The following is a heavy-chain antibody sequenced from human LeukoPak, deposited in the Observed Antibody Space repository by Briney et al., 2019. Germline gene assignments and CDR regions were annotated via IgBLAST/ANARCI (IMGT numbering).Heavy chain of an antibody. J-gene: IGHJ5*02. D-gene: IGHD6-19*01. CDR2: INHSGST. CDR3: ARANPKAVAGTKADNWFDP. Sequence: SETLSLTCAAYGGYFSGHYWSWIRQPPGKGLEWIGEINHSGSTNYNPSLKSRVTISVDTSKNQFSLKLSSVTAADTAVYYCARANPKAVAGTKADNWFDPCGQGTLVTVSS. CDR1: GGYFSGHY. V-gene: IGHV4-34*01.